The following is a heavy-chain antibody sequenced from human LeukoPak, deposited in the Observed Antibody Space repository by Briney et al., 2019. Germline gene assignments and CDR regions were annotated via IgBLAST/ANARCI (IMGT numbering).Heavy chain of an antibody. J-gene: IGHJ3*02. Sequence: SETLSLTCTVSGGSISSYHWSWIRQPPGKGLQWIGFIYSSGSTNYNPSLKSRVTISIDTSKNQFSLRVSSVTSADTAVYYCARGNSGYDYAFDIWGQGTMVTVSS. D-gene: IGHD5-12*01. V-gene: IGHV4-59*01. CDR1: GGSISSYH. CDR2: IYSSGST. CDR3: ARGNSGYDYAFDI.